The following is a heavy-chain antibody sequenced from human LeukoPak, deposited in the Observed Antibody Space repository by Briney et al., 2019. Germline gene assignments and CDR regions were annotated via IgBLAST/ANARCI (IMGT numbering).Heavy chain of an antibody. CDR2: IKEDGSEK. J-gene: IGHJ5*02. Sequence: GGSLRLSCAASGFTFNSYWMSWVRQAPGKGLEWVANIKEDGSEKYYVDPVKGRFTISRDNAMNSLYLQMNSLRAEDTAVYYCAREKFRGDGWFDPWGQGTLVTVSS. V-gene: IGHV3-7*01. CDR3: AREKFRGDGWFDP. D-gene: IGHD3-16*01. CDR1: GFTFNSYW.